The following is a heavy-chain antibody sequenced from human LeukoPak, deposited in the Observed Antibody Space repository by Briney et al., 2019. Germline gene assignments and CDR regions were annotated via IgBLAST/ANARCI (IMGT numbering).Heavy chain of an antibody. CDR3: ARVTMVRGFCFDY. V-gene: IGHV4-39*07. CDR2: IYYSGST. CDR1: GGSIGSSSYY. D-gene: IGHD3-10*01. Sequence: SETLSLTCTVSGGSIGSSSYYWGWIRQPPGKGLEWIGSIYYSGSTYYNPSLKSRVTISVDTSKNQFSLKLSSVTAADTAVYYCARVTMVRGFCFDYWGQGTLVTVSS. J-gene: IGHJ4*02.